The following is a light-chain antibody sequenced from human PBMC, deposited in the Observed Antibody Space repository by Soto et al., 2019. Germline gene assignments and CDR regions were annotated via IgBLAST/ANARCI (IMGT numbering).Light chain of an antibody. CDR2: DAS. CDR1: QSISSW. V-gene: IGKV1-5*01. CDR3: QQYNSYPST. J-gene: IGKJ1*01. Sequence: DLQVTQSPSTLSASVGDRVTITCRASQSISSWLAWYQQTPGKAPKLLIFDASSLETGVPARFSGSGSGTDFTLTISSLQPDDFATYYCQQYNSYPSTFGQGTKVEV.